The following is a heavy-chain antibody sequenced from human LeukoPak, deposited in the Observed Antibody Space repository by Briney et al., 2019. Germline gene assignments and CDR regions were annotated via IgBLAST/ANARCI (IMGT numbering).Heavy chain of an antibody. Sequence: PGRSLGLSCAASGFTFSSYGMHWVRQAPGKGLEWVAVISYDGSNKYYADSVKGRFTISRDNSKNTLYLQMNSLRAEDTAVYYCAKDESYYYDSSGSDYWGQGTLVTVSS. J-gene: IGHJ4*02. CDR1: GFTFSSYG. CDR2: ISYDGSNK. CDR3: AKDESYYYDSSGSDY. D-gene: IGHD3-22*01. V-gene: IGHV3-30*18.